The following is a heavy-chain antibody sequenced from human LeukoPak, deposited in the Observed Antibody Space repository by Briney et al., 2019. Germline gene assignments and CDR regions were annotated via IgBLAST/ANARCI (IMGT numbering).Heavy chain of an antibody. CDR3: ARAGSSGYYYYYYGMDV. V-gene: IGHV1-2*02. D-gene: IGHD3-22*01. Sequence: ASVKVSCKASGYTFTGYYMHWVRQAPGQGLEWMGWINPNSDGTNYAQKFQGRVTMTRDTSISTAYMELSRLRSDDTAVYYCARAGSSGYYYYYYGMDVWGQGTTVTVSS. J-gene: IGHJ6*02. CDR2: INPNSDGT. CDR1: GYTFTGYY.